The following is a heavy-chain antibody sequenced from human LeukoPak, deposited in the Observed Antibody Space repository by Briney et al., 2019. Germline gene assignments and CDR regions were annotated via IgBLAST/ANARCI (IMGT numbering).Heavy chain of an antibody. CDR3: ARGGVRYYYMDV. D-gene: IGHD2-8*01. CDR2: IYYSGST. J-gene: IGHJ6*03. V-gene: IGHV4-59*01. CDR1: GGSISSYY. Sequence: PSETLSLTCTVSGGSISSYYWSWIRQPPGKGVEWIGYIYYSGSTNYNPSLKSRVTISVDTSKNQFSLKLSSVTAADTAVYYCARGGVRYYYMDVWGKGTTVTISS.